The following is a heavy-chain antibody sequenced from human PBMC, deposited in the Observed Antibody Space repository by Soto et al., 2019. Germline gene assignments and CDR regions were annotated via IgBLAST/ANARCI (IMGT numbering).Heavy chain of an antibody. J-gene: IGHJ6*02. D-gene: IGHD5-18*01. CDR1: GYTFTIYY. CDR2: INPSGGST. V-gene: IGHV1-46*01. Sequence: ASLKVSCKASGYTFTIYYMHWVRQAPGQGLEWMGIINPSGGSTSYAQKFQGRVTMTRDTSTSTVYMELSSLRSEDTAVYYCASNVDTPNYGMDVWGQGTTVTVSS. CDR3: ASNVDTPNYGMDV.